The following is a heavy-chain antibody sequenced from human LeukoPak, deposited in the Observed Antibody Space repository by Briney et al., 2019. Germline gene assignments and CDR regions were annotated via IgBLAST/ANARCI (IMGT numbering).Heavy chain of an antibody. D-gene: IGHD3-10*01. CDR3: ARDNIWGVRGVIITYGMDV. V-gene: IGHV1-18*01. J-gene: IGHJ6*02. CDR2: ISAYNGNT. Sequence: GASVKVSCKASGYTFTSYGISWARQAPGQGLEWMGWISAYNGNTNYAQKLQGRVTMTTDTSTSTAYMELRSLRSDDTAVYYCARDNIWGVRGVIITYGMDVWGQGTTVTVSS. CDR1: GYTFTSYG.